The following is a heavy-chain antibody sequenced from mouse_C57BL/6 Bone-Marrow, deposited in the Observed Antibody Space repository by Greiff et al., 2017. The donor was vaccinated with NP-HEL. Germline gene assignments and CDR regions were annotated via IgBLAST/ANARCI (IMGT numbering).Heavy chain of an antibody. CDR2: ISSGDSYT. D-gene: IGHD2-4*01. CDR3: ASPYDYDVAWFAY. Sequence: DVKLVESGGDLVKPGGSLKLSCAASGFTFSSYGMSWVRQTPDKRLEWVATISSGDSYTYYPDSVKGRFTISRDNAKNTLYLQMSSLKSEDTAMYYCASPYDYDVAWFAYWGQGTLVTVSA. V-gene: IGHV5-6*02. CDR1: GFTFSSYG. J-gene: IGHJ3*01.